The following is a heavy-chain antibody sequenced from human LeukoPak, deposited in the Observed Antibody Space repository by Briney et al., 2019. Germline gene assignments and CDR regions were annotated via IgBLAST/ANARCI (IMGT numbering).Heavy chain of an antibody. D-gene: IGHD2-2*01. J-gene: IGHJ4*02. Sequence: GGSLRLSCAASGFTFSSYAMHWVRQAPGKGLEWVAVISYEESNTYYEDSVKGRFTISRDNSKNTLYLQMNNLTIEDTAIYYCARDNNADYWGQGTLVIVSS. CDR3: ARDNNADY. CDR1: GFTFSSYA. CDR2: ISYEESNT. V-gene: IGHV3-30*04.